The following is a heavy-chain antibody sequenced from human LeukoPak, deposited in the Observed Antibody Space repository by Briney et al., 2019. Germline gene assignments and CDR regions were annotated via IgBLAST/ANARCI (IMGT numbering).Heavy chain of an antibody. CDR1: GGSISSSSYY. Sequence: SETLSLTCTVSGGSISSSSYYWGWIRQPPGKGLVWIGSIYYSGSTYYNPSLKSRVTISVDTSKNQFSLKLSSVTAADTAVYYCARFSATVTLWGQGTLVTVSS. CDR2: IYYSGST. V-gene: IGHV4-39*01. D-gene: IGHD4-17*01. CDR3: ARFSATVTL. J-gene: IGHJ4*02.